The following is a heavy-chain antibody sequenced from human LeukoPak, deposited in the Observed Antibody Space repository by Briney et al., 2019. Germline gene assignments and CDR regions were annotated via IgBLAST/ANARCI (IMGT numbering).Heavy chain of an antibody. J-gene: IGHJ4*02. V-gene: IGHV3-23*01. CDR3: AKEGYSSGWYFDY. Sequence: GGSLRLSCVASGFTFSSNGMSWVRQAPGKGLEWVSAISGSGDSTYYADSVKGRFTISRDNSRNTLYLQMNSLRAEDTAVYYCAKEGYSSGWYFDYWGQGTLVTVSS. CDR2: ISGSGDST. CDR1: GFTFSSNG. D-gene: IGHD6-19*01.